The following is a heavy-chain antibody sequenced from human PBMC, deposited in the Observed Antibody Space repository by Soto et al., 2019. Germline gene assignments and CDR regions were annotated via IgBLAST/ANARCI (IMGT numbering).Heavy chain of an antibody. J-gene: IGHJ3*02. D-gene: IGHD6-19*01. V-gene: IGHV1-2*04. CDR1: GYTFTTYG. CDR2: ISGYSGGT. CDR3: ARGFSGRTFDI. Sequence: ASVKVSCKASGYTFTTYGITWVRQAPGQGPEWMGWISGYSGGTNYEQKFQGWVTMTRDTSISTAYMDLSRLRSDDTAVYYCARGFSGRTFDIWGQGTMVTVS.